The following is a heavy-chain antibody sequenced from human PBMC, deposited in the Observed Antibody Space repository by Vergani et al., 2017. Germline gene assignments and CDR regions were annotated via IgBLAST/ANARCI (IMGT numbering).Heavy chain of an antibody. J-gene: IGHJ4*02. D-gene: IGHD3-3*01. CDR2: INPSGGST. Sequence: QVQLVQSGAEVKKPGASVKVSCKASGYTFTSYYMHWVRQAPGQGLEWMGIINPSGGSTSYAQKFQGRVTMTRDTSTSTVYMELSSLRSEDTAVYYCARDFWVTIFGVGADYFDYWGQGTLVTVSS. CDR1: GYTFTSYY. V-gene: IGHV1-46*01. CDR3: ARDFWVTIFGVGADYFDY.